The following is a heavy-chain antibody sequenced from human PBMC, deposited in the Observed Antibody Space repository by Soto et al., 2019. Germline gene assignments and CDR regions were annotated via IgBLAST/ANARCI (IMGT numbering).Heavy chain of an antibody. D-gene: IGHD5-12*01. J-gene: IGHJ6*02. CDR1: GGTFSSYA. Sequence: QVQLVQSGAEVKKPGSSVKVSCKASGGTFSSYAISWLRQAPGQGLEWMGGIIPIFGTANYAQKFQGRVTITADESTSTAYMELSSLRSEDTAVYYCARAKGVATIYPYYYGMDVWGQGTTVTVSS. CDR3: ARAKGVATIYPYYYGMDV. CDR2: IIPIFGTA. V-gene: IGHV1-69*01.